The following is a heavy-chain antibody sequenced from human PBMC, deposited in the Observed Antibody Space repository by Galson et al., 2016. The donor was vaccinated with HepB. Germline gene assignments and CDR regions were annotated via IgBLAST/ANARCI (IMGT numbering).Heavy chain of an antibody. J-gene: IGHJ4*02. CDR3: ARDPFRKMANAY. V-gene: IGHV1-18*01. CDR2: ISAYNNNT. Sequence: SVKVSCKASGYTFTTYGLSWVRQAPGQGLEWMGWISAYNNNTNYAQKLQGRVTMTTDTSTSTAYMELRNLRSDDTAVYYCARDPFRKMANAYWGQGTLVTVSS. CDR1: GYTFTTYG. D-gene: IGHD5-24*01.